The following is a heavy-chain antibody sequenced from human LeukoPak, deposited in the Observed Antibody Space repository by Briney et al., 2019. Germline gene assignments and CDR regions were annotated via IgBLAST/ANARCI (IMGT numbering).Heavy chain of an antibody. D-gene: IGHD5-18*01. Sequence: PGRSLRLSCAASGFTFSSYGMHWVRQAPGKGLEWVAVISYDGSNKYYADSVKGRFTISRDNSKNTLYLQMNSLRAEDTAVYYCAKDHVAIQLWLRAFDYWGQGTLVTVSS. J-gene: IGHJ4*02. CDR1: GFTFSSYG. V-gene: IGHV3-30*18. CDR2: ISYDGSNK. CDR3: AKDHVAIQLWLRAFDY.